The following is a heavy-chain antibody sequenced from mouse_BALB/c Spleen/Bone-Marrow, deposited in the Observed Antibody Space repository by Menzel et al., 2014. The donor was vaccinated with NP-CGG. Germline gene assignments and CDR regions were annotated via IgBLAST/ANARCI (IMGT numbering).Heavy chain of an antibody. CDR1: GYSFTGYT. J-gene: IGHJ3*01. Sequence: VQLQQSGPEVVKPGASMKMSCKASGYSFTGYTMNWAKQSHGKNLEWIGLINPYNGGTHYNQKFKGKATLTVDKSSSTAYMELLSLTSEDSAVYYCAREGDYDYAWFAYWGQGTLITVSA. V-gene: IGHV1-37*01. D-gene: IGHD2-4*01. CDR2: INPYNGGT. CDR3: AREGDYDYAWFAY.